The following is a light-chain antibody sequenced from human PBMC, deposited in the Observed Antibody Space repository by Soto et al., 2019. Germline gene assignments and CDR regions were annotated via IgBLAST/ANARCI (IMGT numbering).Light chain of an antibody. CDR1: QSSSSW. Sequence: DSQMTQSPSTLSASVGDRVTITCRASQSSSSWLAWYQQKPGKAPKLLIYKASSLESGVPSRFSGSGSGTEFTLTISSLQPDDFATYYCQQYNSYLITFGQGTRLEIK. V-gene: IGKV1-5*03. J-gene: IGKJ5*01. CDR2: KAS. CDR3: QQYNSYLIT.